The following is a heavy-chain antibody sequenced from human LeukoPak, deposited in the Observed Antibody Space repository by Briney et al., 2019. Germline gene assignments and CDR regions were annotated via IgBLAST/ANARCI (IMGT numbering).Heavy chain of an antibody. V-gene: IGHV1-2*02. D-gene: IGHD6-19*01. Sequence: GASVKVSCKASGYTFTSYYMHWVRQAPGQGLEWMGWINPNSGGTNYAQKLQGRVTLTTDTSTSTGYMELRSLRSDDTALYYCARSPIARVAATTPYYMDVWGKGTTVTISS. CDR2: INPNSGGT. CDR1: GYTFTSYY. J-gene: IGHJ6*03. CDR3: ARSPIARVAATTPYYMDV.